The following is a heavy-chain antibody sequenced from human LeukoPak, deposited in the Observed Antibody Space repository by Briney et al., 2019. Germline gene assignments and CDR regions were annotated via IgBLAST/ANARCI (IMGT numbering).Heavy chain of an antibody. D-gene: IGHD3-9*01. V-gene: IGHV4-59*12. Sequence: SETLSLTCTVSGGSISSYYWSWIRQPPGKGLEWIGYIYYSGSTNYNPSLKSRVTISVDTSKNQFSLKLSSVTAADTAVYYCARGKIVLRYFARMDVWGQGTTVTVSS. CDR2: IYYSGST. CDR3: ARGKIVLRYFARMDV. CDR1: GGSISSYY. J-gene: IGHJ6*02.